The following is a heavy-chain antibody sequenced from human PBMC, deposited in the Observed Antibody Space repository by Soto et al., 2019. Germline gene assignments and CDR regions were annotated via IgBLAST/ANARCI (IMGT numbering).Heavy chain of an antibody. CDR1: GGSISSGGYS. J-gene: IGHJ4*02. CDR3: ARAGGLGAVAADY. CDR2: IYHSGST. Sequence: QLQLQESDSGLVKPSQTLSLTCAVSGGSISSGGYSWSWIRQPPGKGLEWIGYIYHSGSTYYNPSLKSRVTISVDRSKNQFSLKLSSVTAADTAVYYCARAGGLGAVAADYWGQGTLVTVSS. V-gene: IGHV4-30-2*01. D-gene: IGHD6-19*01.